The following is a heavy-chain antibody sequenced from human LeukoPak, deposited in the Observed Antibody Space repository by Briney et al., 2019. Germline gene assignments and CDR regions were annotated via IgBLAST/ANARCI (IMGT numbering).Heavy chain of an antibody. J-gene: IGHJ4*02. CDR3: ARDQGSSRTFDY. CDR2: IWYDGSNK. Sequence: GGSLRLSCAASGFTFSSYGMHWVRQAPGKGLEWVGVIWYDGSNKYYADSVKGRFTISRDNSKNTLYLQMNSLRAEDTAVYYCARDQGSSRTFDYWGQGNLVTVSS. CDR1: GFTFSSYG. D-gene: IGHD1-26*01. V-gene: IGHV3-33*01.